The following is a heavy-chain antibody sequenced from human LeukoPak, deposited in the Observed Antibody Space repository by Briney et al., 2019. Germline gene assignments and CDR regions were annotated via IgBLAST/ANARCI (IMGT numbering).Heavy chain of an antibody. Sequence: GGSLRLSCAASGFTFNNYGMNWVRQAPGKGLEWVSTISGSGGSTYYADSVKGRFTISRDNAKNSLYLQMNSLRAEDTAVYYCARKNGLDYWGQGTLVTVSS. J-gene: IGHJ4*02. CDR2: ISGSGGST. CDR1: GFTFNNYG. V-gene: IGHV3-23*01. CDR3: ARKNGLDY.